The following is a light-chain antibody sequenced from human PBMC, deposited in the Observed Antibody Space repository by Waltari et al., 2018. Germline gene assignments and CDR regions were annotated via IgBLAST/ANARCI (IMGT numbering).Light chain of an antibody. CDR2: GAS. V-gene: IGKV4-1*01. CDR3: QQYYSTPFT. J-gene: IGKJ3*01. CDR1: SSLHSAENKNY. Sequence: SSLHSAENKNYLGWYQQKSGQSPKLLIYGASTRESGVPDRVSGSGSGTDCTRTISSLQAEDVAVYYCQQYYSTPFTFGPGTKVDIK.